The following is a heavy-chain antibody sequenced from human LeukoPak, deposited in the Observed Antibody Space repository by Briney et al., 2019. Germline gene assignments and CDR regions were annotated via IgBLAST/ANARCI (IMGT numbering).Heavy chain of an antibody. CDR2: ISAYNGNT. CDR1: GYTFTSYG. J-gene: IGHJ5*02. CDR3: ARSGYGSGSYRWFDP. V-gene: IGHV1-18*04. D-gene: IGHD3-10*01. Sequence: ASVKVSCMASGYTFTSYGISWVRQAPGQGLEWMGWISAYNGNTNYAQKLQGRVTMTTDTSTSTAYMELRSLRSDDTAVYYCARSGYGSGSYRWFDPWGQGTLVTVSS.